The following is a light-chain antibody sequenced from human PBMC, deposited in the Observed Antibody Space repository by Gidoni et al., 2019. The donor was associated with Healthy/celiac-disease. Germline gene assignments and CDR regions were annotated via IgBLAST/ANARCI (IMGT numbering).Light chain of an antibody. J-gene: IGKJ1*01. CDR3: RQLNSYPRT. V-gene: IGKV1-9*01. CDR1: QGISSY. Sequence: DIQLTQSPSCLSASVGDRVTITCRASQGISSYLAWYQQKPGKAPKLLISAASALQSGVPSRCSGSGSGSEFTLTSSSLQPEDVETYYWRQLNSYPRTFGQGTKVEIK. CDR2: AAS.